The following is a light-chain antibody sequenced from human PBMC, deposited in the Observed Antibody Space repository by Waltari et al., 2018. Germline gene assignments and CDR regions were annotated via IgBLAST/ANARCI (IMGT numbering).Light chain of an antibody. V-gene: IGKV2-28*01. CDR2: LGA. CDR1: QGLLHSNTHNY. Sequence: DIVMTQSPVPLPVTPGEPASISCRSSQGLLHSNTHNYLDWSVQKPGQSTQLLIYLGANRAAGGTDRCSGRGSGTYYTPKTSSGETQDVGVYYCMQALQTPRTFGQGTKVEI. CDR3: MQALQTPRT. J-gene: IGKJ1*01.